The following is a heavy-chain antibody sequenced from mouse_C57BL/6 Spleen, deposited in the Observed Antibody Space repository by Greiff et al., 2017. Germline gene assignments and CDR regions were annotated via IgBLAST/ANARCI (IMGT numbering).Heavy chain of an antibody. J-gene: IGHJ4*01. V-gene: IGHV1-72*01. CDR1: GYTFTSYW. D-gene: IGHD2-4*01. CDR2: IDPNSGGT. Sequence: QVQLQQPGAELVKPGASVKLSCKASGYTFTSYWMHWVKQRPGRGLEWIGRIDPNSGGTKYNEKFKSKATLTVDKASSAAYMQLSSLTSEDSAVYYCARWLIYYDYEEDAMDYWGQGTSVTVSS. CDR3: ARWLIYYDYEEDAMDY.